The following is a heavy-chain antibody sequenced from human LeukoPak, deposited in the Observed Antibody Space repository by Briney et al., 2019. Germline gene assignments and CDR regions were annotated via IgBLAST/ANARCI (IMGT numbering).Heavy chain of an antibody. J-gene: IGHJ5*02. Sequence: PSETLSLTCTVSGGSVSSSGYSWNWIRQPPGKTLEWIGYTYYSGRTNYNPSLKSRVAISLDTSKNQFSLRLTSVTAADTAVYYCARHVIYSGVYSYWFDPWGLGTLVTVSS. CDR3: ARHVIYSGVYSYWFDP. D-gene: IGHD5-12*01. V-gene: IGHV4-61*08. CDR1: GGSVSSSGYS. CDR2: TYYSGRT.